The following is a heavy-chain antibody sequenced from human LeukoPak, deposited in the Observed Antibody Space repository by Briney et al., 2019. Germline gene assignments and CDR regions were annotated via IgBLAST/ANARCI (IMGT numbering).Heavy chain of an antibody. CDR3: ARGSSGWYSEPMDV. Sequence: GGSLRLSCAASGFTFDDYGMSWVRQAPGKGLEWVAGINWNGGSTGYADSGKGRFTISRDNAKNSLYLQMNSLRAEDTALYYCARGSSGWYSEPMDVWGKGTTVTVSS. J-gene: IGHJ6*03. CDR1: GFTFDDYG. V-gene: IGHV3-20*04. CDR2: INWNGGST. D-gene: IGHD6-19*01.